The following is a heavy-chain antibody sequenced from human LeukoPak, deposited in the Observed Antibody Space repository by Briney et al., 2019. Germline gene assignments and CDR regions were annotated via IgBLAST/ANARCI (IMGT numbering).Heavy chain of an antibody. J-gene: IGHJ4*02. CDR1: GFTVSSNY. CDR3: ARVSYGTLDY. D-gene: IGHD1-26*01. V-gene: IGHV3-53*01. Sequence: PGGSLRLSCAASGFTVSSNYMSWVRQAPGKGLEWVSVIYSGGSTNYADSVKGRFTISRDNAKNSLYLQMNSLRAEDTAVYYCARVSYGTLDYWGQGTLVTVSS. CDR2: IYSGGST.